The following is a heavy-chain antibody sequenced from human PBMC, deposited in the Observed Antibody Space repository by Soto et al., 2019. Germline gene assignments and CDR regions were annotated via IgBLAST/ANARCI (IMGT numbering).Heavy chain of an antibody. CDR1: GFIFTRYS. J-gene: IGHJ4*02. Sequence: GGSLRLSCAASGFIFTRYSMNWVRQAPGKGLEWVSSISSTTNYVYYGDSMKGRFTISRDNAKNSLYLEMNSLRAEDTAVYYCARESEDLTSNFDYWGQGTLVTVSS. CDR3: ARESEDLTSNFDY. CDR2: ISSTTNYV. V-gene: IGHV3-21*06.